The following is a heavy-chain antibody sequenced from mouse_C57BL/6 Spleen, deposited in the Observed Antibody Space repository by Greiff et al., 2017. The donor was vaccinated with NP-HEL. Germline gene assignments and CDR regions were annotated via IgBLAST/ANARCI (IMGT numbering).Heavy chain of an antibody. D-gene: IGHD2-1*01. V-gene: IGHV1-18*01. CDR1: GYTFTDYN. J-gene: IGHJ3*01. CDR2: INPNNGGT. CDR3: ARNYGNPFAY. Sequence: EVKLVESGPELVKPGASVKIPCKASGYTFTDYNMDWVKQSHGKSLEWIGDINPNNGGTIYNQKFKGKATLTVDKSSSTAYMELRSLTSEDTAVYYCARNYGNPFAYWGQGTLVTVSA.